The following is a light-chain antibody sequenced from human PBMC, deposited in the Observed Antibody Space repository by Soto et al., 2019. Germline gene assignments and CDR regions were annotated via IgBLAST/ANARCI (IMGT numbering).Light chain of an antibody. Sequence: QSVLTQSPSASASLGASVKLTCTLSSGHSSYTIAWHQQKPEKGPRYLMKLNGDGSHNKGDGIPDRFSGSSSGAERYLTISSLQSEDEADYYCQTWGAGIQVFGGGTKLTVL. CDR1: SGHSSYT. CDR2: LNGDGSH. CDR3: QTWGAGIQV. J-gene: IGLJ3*02. V-gene: IGLV4-69*01.